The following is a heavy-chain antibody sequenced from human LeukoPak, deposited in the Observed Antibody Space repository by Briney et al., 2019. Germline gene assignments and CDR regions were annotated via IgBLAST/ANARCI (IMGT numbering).Heavy chain of an antibody. CDR2: IYYSGSI. Sequence: SETLSLTCTVSGGSISSSRYYWGWIRQPPGKGLEGIGSIYYSGSIYYNPSLRSRVTISVDTSRNQFSLKLSSVTAADTAVYYCATPYSGGYHGLDIWGQGTMITVSS. CDR1: GGSISSSRYY. J-gene: IGHJ3*02. D-gene: IGHD1-26*01. V-gene: IGHV4-39*01. CDR3: ATPYSGGYHGLDI.